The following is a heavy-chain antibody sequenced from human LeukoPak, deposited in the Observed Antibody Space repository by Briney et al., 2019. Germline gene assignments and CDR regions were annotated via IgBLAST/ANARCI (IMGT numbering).Heavy chain of an antibody. J-gene: IGHJ3*01. CDR2: IKQDGSEK. D-gene: IGHD4-17*01. V-gene: IGHV3-7*03. Sequence: GGSLRLSCAASGFTFSSYWMSWVRQAPGKGRGWVANIKQDGSEKYYVDSVKGRFTISRDNAKNSLYLQMNSLRAEDTAVYYCARDPNGDYIGAFDFRGQGTMVTVSS. CDR3: ARDPNGDYIGAFDF. CDR1: GFTFSSYW.